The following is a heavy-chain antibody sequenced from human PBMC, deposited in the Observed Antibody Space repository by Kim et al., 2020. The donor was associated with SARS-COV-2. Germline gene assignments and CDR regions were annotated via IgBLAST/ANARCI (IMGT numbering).Heavy chain of an antibody. CDR2: INHSGSS. CDR1: GETFSGHY. D-gene: IGHD6-13*01. Sequence: SETLSLTCAVYGETFSGHYWTWIRQPPGKGLEWIGEINHSGSSNYNPSLKSRVTTSVDMSKNQFSLRLTSVTAADTAMYYCARVRVSGSSSYYWALDLWGQGTLVTVSS. V-gene: IGHV4-34*01. CDR3: ARVRVSGSSSYYWALDL. J-gene: IGHJ4*02.